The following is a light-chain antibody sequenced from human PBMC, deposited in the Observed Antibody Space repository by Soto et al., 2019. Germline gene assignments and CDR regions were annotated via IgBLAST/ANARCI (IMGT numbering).Light chain of an antibody. CDR1: QSISSW. J-gene: IGKJ5*01. V-gene: IGKV1-39*01. Sequence: DIQMTQSPSTLAASVGYRVTITCRASQSISSWLAWYQQKPGKAPKLLIYAASSLQSGVPSRFSGSGSGTDFTLTISSLQPEDFATYYCQQSYSPPPVTFGQGTRLEI. CDR3: QQSYSPPPVT. CDR2: AAS.